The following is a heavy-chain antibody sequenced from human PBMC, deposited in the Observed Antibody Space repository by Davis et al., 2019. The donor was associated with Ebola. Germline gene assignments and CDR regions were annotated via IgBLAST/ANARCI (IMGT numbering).Heavy chain of an antibody. J-gene: IGHJ4*02. CDR1: GFTFTYAW. CDR3: TTDQMTVTTDY. D-gene: IGHD1-1*01. V-gene: IGHV3-15*05. CDR2: IKSKIDGGAI. Sequence: GESLKISCTASGFTFTYAWMSWVRQAPGKGLEWVGRIKSKIDGGAIDYNAPLKGRFFISRDDSKNMLYLQMNSLKSDDTAVYYCTTDQMTVTTDYWGQGTLVTVSS.